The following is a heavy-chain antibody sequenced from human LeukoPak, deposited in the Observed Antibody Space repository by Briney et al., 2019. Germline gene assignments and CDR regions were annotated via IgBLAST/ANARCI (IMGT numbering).Heavy chain of an antibody. D-gene: IGHD3-3*01. CDR3: ARGTEYYDFWSGYGDAFDI. J-gene: IGHJ3*02. Sequence: PSETLSLTCTVSGGSISSHYWSWIRQPPGKGLEWIGYIYYSGSTNYNPSLKSRVTISVDTSKNQFSLKLSSVTAADTAVYYCARGTEYYDFWSGYGDAFDIWGQGTMVTVSS. CDR1: GGSISSHY. CDR2: IYYSGST. V-gene: IGHV4-59*11.